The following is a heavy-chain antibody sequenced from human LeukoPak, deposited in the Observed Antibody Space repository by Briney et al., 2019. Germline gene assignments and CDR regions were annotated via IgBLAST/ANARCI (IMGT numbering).Heavy chain of an antibody. V-gene: IGHV3-21*01. CDR3: ARDRYGDYDFDY. J-gene: IGHJ4*02. D-gene: IGHD4-17*01. CDR2: ISSSSSYI. Sequence: GGSLRLSCAASGFTFSNYSMNWVRQAPGKGLEWVSSISSSSSYIYYADSVKGRFTISRDNAKNSLYLQMNSLRAEDTAVYYCARDRYGDYDFDYWGQGTLVTVSS. CDR1: GFTFSNYS.